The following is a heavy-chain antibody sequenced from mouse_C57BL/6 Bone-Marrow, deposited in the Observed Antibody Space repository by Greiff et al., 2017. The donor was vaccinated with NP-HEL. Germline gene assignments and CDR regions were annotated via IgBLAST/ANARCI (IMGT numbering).Heavy chain of an antibody. D-gene: IGHD2-4*01. CDR2: IHPNSGST. CDR1: GYTFTSYW. Sequence: QVQLQQSGAELVKPGASVKLSCKASGYTFTSYWMHWVKQRPGQGLEWIGMIHPNSGSTNYNEKFKSKATLTVDKSSSTAYMQLSSLTSEDSAVYYCARGPYYDYGWFAYWGQGTLVTVSA. J-gene: IGHJ3*01. CDR3: ARGPYYDYGWFAY. V-gene: IGHV1-64*01.